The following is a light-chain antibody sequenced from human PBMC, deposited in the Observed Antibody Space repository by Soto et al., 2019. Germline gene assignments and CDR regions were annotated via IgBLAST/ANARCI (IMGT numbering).Light chain of an antibody. J-gene: IGKJ1*01. CDR2: AAS. CDR1: QGISND. CDR3: QKYNSAPRT. V-gene: IGKV1-27*01. Sequence: DIQMTQSPSSLSASVGDRVTITCRARQGISNDLAWYQQKPGKVPKLLIYAASTLQSGVPSRFSGSGSGTDFTLTISSLQSEDVATYYCQKYNSAPRTFGQGTKVEIK.